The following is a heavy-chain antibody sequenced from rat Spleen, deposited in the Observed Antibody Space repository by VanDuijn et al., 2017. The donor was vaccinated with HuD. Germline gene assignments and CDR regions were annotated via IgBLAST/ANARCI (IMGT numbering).Heavy chain of an antibody. D-gene: IGHD1-6*01. V-gene: IGHV5-25*01. CDR3: TRDVYYGSDY. Sequence: EVQLVESGGGLVQPGRSMKLSCSASGFTFSNYDMAWVRQAPTKGLEWVASINFDGSGTYYRDSVKGRFTISRDNAKSTLYLQMDSLRSEDTATYYCTRDVYYGSDYWGQGVMVTVSS. J-gene: IGHJ2*01. CDR2: INFDGSGT. CDR1: GFTFSNYD.